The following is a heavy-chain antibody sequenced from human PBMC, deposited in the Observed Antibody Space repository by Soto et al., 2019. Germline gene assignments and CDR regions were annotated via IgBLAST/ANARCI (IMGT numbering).Heavy chain of an antibody. CDR2: VSYDGSKN. D-gene: IGHD2-21*02. V-gene: IGHV3-30*18. Sequence: GGSLRLSCAASGLTFSSYGMHWVRQAPGTGLEWVAAVSYDGSKNFYADSVKGRFTISRDNSNNALYLQMTSLRAEDTAVYYSGKHRSSCGGDCYDYYFYGMDVWGQENTVTLSS. J-gene: IGHJ6*02. CDR1: GLTFSSYG. CDR3: GKHRSSCGGDCYDYYFYGMDV.